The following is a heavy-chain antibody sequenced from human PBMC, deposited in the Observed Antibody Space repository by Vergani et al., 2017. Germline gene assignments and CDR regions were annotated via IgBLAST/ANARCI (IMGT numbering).Heavy chain of an antibody. CDR2: ISGSGGNT. V-gene: IGHV3-23*01. CDR3: AKGVYCSSTSCYEGLGYYYGMGG. CDR1: GFTFSSSA. D-gene: IGHD2-2*01. Sequence: EVQLLESGGGLVQPGGSLRLSCAASGFTFSSSAMSWVRQVPGKGLEWVSGISGSGGNTYYANSVKGRFTISRDNSKNTLYLQMNSLRADDTAVYYCAKGVYCSSTSCYEGLGYYYGMGGWGQGTTVTFSS. J-gene: IGHJ6*02.